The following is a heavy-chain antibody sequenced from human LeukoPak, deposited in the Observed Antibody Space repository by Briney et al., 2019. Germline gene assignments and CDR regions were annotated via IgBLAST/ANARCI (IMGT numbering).Heavy chain of an antibody. D-gene: IGHD3-10*01. J-gene: IGHJ4*02. CDR3: AKAPRENYYGSGSYLDY. CDR1: GFTFSSYA. Sequence: SGGSLRLSCAASGFTFSSYAMHWVRQAPGKGLEWVAVISYDGSNKYYADSVKGRFTISRDNSKNTLYLQMNSLRAEDTAVYYCAKAPRENYYGSGSYLDYWGQGTLVTVSS. V-gene: IGHV3-30-3*01. CDR2: ISYDGSNK.